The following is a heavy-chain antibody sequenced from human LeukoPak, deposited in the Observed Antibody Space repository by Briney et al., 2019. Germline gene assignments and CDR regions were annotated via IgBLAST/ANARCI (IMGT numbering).Heavy chain of an antibody. Sequence: GASVKVSCKDSGDTFTSYGMSWVRQAPGQGLEWMGWISAYNGNTNYAQKLRGRVTMTTDTSTSTAYMELRSLRSDDTALYYCARTDVVIVPTADPDYYFGMDVWGQGTTVTVSS. CDR1: GDTFTSYG. CDR2: ISAYNGNT. CDR3: ARTDVVIVPTADPDYYFGMDV. J-gene: IGHJ6*02. V-gene: IGHV1-18*01. D-gene: IGHD2-2*01.